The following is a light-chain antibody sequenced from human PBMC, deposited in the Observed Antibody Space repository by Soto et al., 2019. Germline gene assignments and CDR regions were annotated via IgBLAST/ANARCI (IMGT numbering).Light chain of an antibody. J-gene: IGKJ1*01. CDR3: QQYNNWPLT. V-gene: IGKV3-15*01. CDR1: QSVSSN. CDR2: GAS. Sequence: EVVITQSPATLSVSQGERATLSCRASQSVSSNLAWYQQKPGQAPRLLIYGASTRATGIPARFSGSGSGTEFTLTISSLQSEDFAVYYCQQYNNWPLTFGQGTKVDIK.